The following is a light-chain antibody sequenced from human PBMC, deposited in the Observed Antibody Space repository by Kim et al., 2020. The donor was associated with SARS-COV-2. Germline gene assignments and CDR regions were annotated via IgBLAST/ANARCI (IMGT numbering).Light chain of an antibody. CDR1: SSNLGAGFG. CDR3: QSYDITLSAWV. Sequence: QSVLTQPPSVSGAPGQRVTISCTGRSSNLGAGFGVHWYQQLPGAAPKVIIFANTYRPSGVPGRFSGSKSGTSASLAITGLQTEDEADYYCQSYDITLSAWVFGGGTKSPS. J-gene: IGLJ3*02. CDR2: ANT. V-gene: IGLV1-40*01.